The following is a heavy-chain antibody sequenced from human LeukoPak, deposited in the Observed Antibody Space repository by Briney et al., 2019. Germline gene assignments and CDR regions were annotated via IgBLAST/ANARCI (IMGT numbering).Heavy chain of an antibody. Sequence: GGSLRLSCAASGFTFSIYAIRWVRQAPGKGLQWVSSITSRGESTWYVDSVKGRFTITRDNSENTLYLQMHSLRAEDTAVYYCARDRPNYYGSDGHYYRRDGDYWSRGTLVSVSS. J-gene: IGHJ4*02. V-gene: IGHV3-23*01. CDR1: GFTFSIYA. D-gene: IGHD3-22*01. CDR3: ARDRPNYYGSDGHYYRRDGDY. CDR2: ITSRGEST.